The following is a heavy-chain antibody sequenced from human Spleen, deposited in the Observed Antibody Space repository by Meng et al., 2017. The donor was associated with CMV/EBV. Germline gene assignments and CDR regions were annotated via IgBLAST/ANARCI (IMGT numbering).Heavy chain of an antibody. V-gene: IGHV4-31*02. D-gene: IGHD6-19*01. Sequence: SVVSIRSGGYYWSWIRQPPGKGLEWIGYIYYSGSTYYNPSLKSRVTISVDTSKNQFSLKLSSVTAADTAVYYCARTPGAGAHGWFDPWGQGTLVTVSS. CDR3: ARTPGAGAHGWFDP. CDR2: IYYSGST. J-gene: IGHJ5*02. CDR1: VVSIRSGGYY.